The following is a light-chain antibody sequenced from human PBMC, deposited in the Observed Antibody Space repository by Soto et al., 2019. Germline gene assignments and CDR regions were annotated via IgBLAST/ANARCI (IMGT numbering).Light chain of an antibody. V-gene: IGKV3-20*01. Sequence: DIFFSQSPSPPFSSPFEISALSWQASQSVSSKFLAWYQQKPGQAPRLLIYAASNRATGIPDRFSGSGSGTDFTLTISRLEPEDFAVYYCQQSGSSPPTFGQGTKVDIK. CDR3: QQSGSSPPT. J-gene: IGKJ1*01. CDR2: AAS. CDR1: QSVSSKF.